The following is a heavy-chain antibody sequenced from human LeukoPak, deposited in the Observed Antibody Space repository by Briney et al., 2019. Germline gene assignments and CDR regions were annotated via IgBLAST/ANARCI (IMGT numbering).Heavy chain of an antibody. D-gene: IGHD2-2*01. CDR1: GFTFSTYA. Sequence: GGSLRLSCADSGFTFSTYAMGWVRQAPGKGLEWVSSIKAGGGDPFYADSVKGRVTISRDNSKNTLFLQLNSLRAEDTAVYYCARDAVVVVPAADRYYFDYWGQGTLVTVSS. CDR3: ARDAVVVVPAADRYYFDY. CDR2: IKAGGGDP. J-gene: IGHJ4*02. V-gene: IGHV3-23*01.